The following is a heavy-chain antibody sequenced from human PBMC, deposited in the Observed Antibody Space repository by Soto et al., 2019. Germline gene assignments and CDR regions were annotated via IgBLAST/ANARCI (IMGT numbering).Heavy chain of an antibody. D-gene: IGHD3-22*01. CDR2: ISSSSSYI. J-gene: IGHJ6*02. V-gene: IGHV3-21*01. Sequence: EVQLLESGGGLVQPGGSLRLSCAASGFTFSSYAMSWVRQAPGKGLEWVSAISSSSSYIYYADSVKGRFTISRDNAKNSLYLQMNSLRAEDTAVYYCARDLQYYYDSSGYYPDYYYYGMDVWGQGTTVTVSS. CDR3: ARDLQYYYDSSGYYPDYYYYGMDV. CDR1: GFTFSSYA.